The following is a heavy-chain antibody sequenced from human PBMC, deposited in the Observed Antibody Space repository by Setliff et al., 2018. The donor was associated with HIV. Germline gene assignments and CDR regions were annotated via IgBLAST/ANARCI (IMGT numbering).Heavy chain of an antibody. CDR1: GGIFRREA. Sequence: SVKVSCQASGGIFRREAISWVRQAPGQGLEWMGGIIPIFGTTNYAQKFQGRVTITADKSTTTSYMELSSLRSEDTAVYYCARARDNGDYYYYYYMDVWGKGTTVTVSS. CDR2: IIPIFGTT. D-gene: IGHD2-8*01. CDR3: ARARDNGDYYYYYYMDV. V-gene: IGHV1-69*06. J-gene: IGHJ6*03.